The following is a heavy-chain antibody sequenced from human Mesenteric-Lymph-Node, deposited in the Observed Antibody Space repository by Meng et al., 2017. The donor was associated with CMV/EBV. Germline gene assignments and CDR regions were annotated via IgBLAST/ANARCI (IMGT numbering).Heavy chain of an antibody. D-gene: IGHD3-10*01. J-gene: IGHJ1*01. CDR3: ATITMVREIPEGYVQH. CDR2: IIPIFGTA. CDR1: TFTSYY. Sequence: TFTSYYMHWVRQAPGQGLEWMGGIIPIFGTANYAQKFQGRVTITADESTSTAYMELSSLRSEDTAVYYCATITMVREIPEGYVQHWGQGTLVTVSS. V-gene: IGHV1-69*01.